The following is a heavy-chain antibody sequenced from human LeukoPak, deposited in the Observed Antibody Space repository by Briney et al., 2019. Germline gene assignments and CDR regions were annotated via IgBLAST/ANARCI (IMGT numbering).Heavy chain of an antibody. CDR2: ISGGGAST. D-gene: IGHD3-3*01. CDR1: GFTFSSYA. CDR3: AKGTARVLVHFDY. J-gene: IGHJ4*02. Sequence: GGSLRLSCAASGFTFSSYAMGWVRQAPGKGLEWVSTISGGGASTYYADSVKGRFTISRDNSKNTLYLQMNSLRAEDTAVFYCAKGTARVLVHFDYWGQGTLVTVSS. V-gene: IGHV3-23*01.